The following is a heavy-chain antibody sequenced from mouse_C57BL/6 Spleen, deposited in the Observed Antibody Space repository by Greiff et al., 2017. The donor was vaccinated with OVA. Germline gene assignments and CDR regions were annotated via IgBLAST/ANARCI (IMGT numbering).Heavy chain of an antibody. CDR1: GFTFSDYG. J-gene: IGHJ2*01. Sequence: DVMLVESGGGLVKPGGSLKLSCAASGFTFSDYGMHWVRQAPEKGLEWVAYISRGSSTIYYADTVKGRFTRSRDNAKNTLFLQMTSLRSEDTAMYYCARDDYKGYWGQGTTLTVSS. D-gene: IGHD2-12*01. CDR3: ARDDYKGY. V-gene: IGHV5-17*01. CDR2: ISRGSSTI.